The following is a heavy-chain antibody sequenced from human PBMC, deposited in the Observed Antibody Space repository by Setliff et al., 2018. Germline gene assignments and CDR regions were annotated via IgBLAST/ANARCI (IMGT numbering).Heavy chain of an antibody. CDR3: AREGFYCTNGVCYRPFDY. V-gene: IGHV4-4*08. D-gene: IGHD2-8*01. CDR2: IYSSGNT. CDR1: GDSIINYY. Sequence: ASETLSLTCTASGDSIINYYWSWIRQPPGKGLEWIGDIYSSGNTNYNPSLKSRVTISVDTSKNQFSLNLTSVTAADTAVYYCAREGFYCTNGVCYRPFDYWGQGTLVTVSS. J-gene: IGHJ4*02.